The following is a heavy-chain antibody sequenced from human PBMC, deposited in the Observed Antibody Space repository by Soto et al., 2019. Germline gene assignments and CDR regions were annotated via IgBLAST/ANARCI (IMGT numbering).Heavy chain of an antibody. V-gene: IGHV2-5*02. CDR1: GFSLSTSGVG. CDR2: IYWDDDK. Sequence: QITLKESGPPLVKPTQTLTLTCTFSGFSLSTSGVGVGWIRQPPGKSLEWLALIYWDDDKRYSPSLKRRLTITKDTSKNQVDLTMTNMDPVDTATYYCAHTLPPWGGMDVWGQGTTVTVSS. D-gene: IGHD7-27*01. J-gene: IGHJ6*02. CDR3: AHTLPPWGGMDV.